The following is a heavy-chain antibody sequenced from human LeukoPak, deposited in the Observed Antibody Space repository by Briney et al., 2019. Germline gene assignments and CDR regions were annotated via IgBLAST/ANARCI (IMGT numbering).Heavy chain of an antibody. V-gene: IGHV3-21*01. J-gene: IGHJ4*02. CDR3: AGSVVRGGFFDY. D-gene: IGHD3-10*01. CDR2: ISSSSTYI. Sequence: KAGGSLRLSCAASGFTFSSYNLNWVRQAPGKGLEWVSSISSSSTYIYYADSVKGRFTISRDNAKNSLYLQMNSLRAEDTAVYYCAGSVVRGGFFDYWGQGTLVSASS. CDR1: GFTFSSYN.